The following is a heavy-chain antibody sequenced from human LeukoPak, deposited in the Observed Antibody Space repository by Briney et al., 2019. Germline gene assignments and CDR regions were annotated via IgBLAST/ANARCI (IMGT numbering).Heavy chain of an antibody. CDR2: IYYSGST. V-gene: IGHV4-39*01. D-gene: IGHD6-13*01. Sequence: SETLSLTCTVSGGSISSSSYYWGWIRQPPGKGLEWIGSIYYSGSTYYNPSLKSRVTISVDTSKNQFSLKLSSVTAADTAVYYCARGPGGTLLLGQQLDLLYFDYWGQGTLVTVSS. CDR1: GGSISSSSYY. J-gene: IGHJ4*02. CDR3: ARGPGGTLLLGQQLDLLYFDY.